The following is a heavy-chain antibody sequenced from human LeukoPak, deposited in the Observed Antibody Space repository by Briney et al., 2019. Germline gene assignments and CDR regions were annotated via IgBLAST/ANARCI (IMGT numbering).Heavy chain of an antibody. CDR3: AKSYYYGSGSFDY. Sequence: GGSLRLSCAASGFTFSSYAMHWVRQAPGKGLEWVAVTSYDGSNKYYADSVKGRFTISRDNSKNTLYLQMNSLRAEDTAVYYCAKSYYYGSGSFDYWGQGTLVTVSS. V-gene: IGHV3-30-3*02. CDR2: TSYDGSNK. D-gene: IGHD3-10*01. J-gene: IGHJ4*02. CDR1: GFTFSSYA.